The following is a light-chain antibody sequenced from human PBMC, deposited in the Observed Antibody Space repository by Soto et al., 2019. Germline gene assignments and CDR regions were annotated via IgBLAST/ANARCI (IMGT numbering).Light chain of an antibody. J-gene: IGLJ3*02. CDR2: EVS. V-gene: IGLV2-14*01. Sequence: QSALTQPASVSGSPGQSITISCTGTSSDVGGYNYGSWYQQHPGKAPKLRIYEVSNRPSGVSNRFSGAKSGNTASLTISGLQAEDEADYYCSSYTSSSTRVFGGGTKLTVL. CDR3: SSYTSSSTRV. CDR1: SSDVGGYNY.